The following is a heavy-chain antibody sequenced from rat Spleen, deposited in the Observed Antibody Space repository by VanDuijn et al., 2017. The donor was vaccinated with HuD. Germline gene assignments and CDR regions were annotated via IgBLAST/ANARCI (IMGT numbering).Heavy chain of an antibody. CDR1: GFSLISYA. J-gene: IGHJ3*01. V-gene: IGHV2-6*01. CDR3: ARWRYTTDWFAY. Sequence: QVQLKESGPGLVQSSQTLSLTCNVSGFSLISYAVNWVRQPPGKGLEWIAGISSGGNTYHNSVLKSRLSISRDTSKSQVFLKLNSLQSEDTAMYFCARWRYTTDWFAYWGQGTLVTVSS. CDR2: ISSGGNT. D-gene: IGHD1-6*01.